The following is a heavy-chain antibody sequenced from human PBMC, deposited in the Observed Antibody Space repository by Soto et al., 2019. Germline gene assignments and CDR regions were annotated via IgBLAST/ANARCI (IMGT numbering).Heavy chain of an antibody. Sequence: ASVKVSCKASRYTFIDYYIHWVRQAPGQGLEWMGWINPNTGVTNYAQKFQGRVTMTRDTSISTAYMELSRLRADDATLYYCAGRVAVSNTVWFDPWGQGTLVTVSS. CDR1: RYTFIDYY. CDR3: AGRVAVSNTVWFDP. J-gene: IGHJ5*02. CDR2: INPNTGVT. V-gene: IGHV1-2*02. D-gene: IGHD6-19*01.